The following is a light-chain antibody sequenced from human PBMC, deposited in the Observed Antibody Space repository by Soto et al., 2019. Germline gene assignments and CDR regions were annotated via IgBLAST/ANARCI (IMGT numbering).Light chain of an antibody. J-gene: IGKJ2*01. CDR2: DAS. V-gene: IGKV3-11*01. CDR1: HSVVSS. Sequence: EIVLTQSPATLSLSPGERATLSCRASHSVVSSLAWYQQKPGKAPRLLIYDASKRATGIPDRFSGSGSGTDFTLTISSLEPEDFAVYYCQQRSNWPRTFGQGTKLEI. CDR3: QQRSNWPRT.